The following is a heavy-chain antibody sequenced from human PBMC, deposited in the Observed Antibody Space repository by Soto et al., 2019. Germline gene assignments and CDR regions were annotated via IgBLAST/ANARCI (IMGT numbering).Heavy chain of an antibody. CDR2: INPNSGGT. V-gene: IGHV1-2*02. Sequence: ASVKVSCKASGYTFTGYYMHWVRQAPGQGLEWMGWINPNSGGTNYAQKFQGRVTMTRDTSISTAYMELSRLRSDDTAAYYCAKIGGSYGSGFDYWGQGTLVTVSS. CDR1: GYTFTGYY. J-gene: IGHJ4*02. CDR3: AKIGGSYGSGFDY. D-gene: IGHD5-18*01.